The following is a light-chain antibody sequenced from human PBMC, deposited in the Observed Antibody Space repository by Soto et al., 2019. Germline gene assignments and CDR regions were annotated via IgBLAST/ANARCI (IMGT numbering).Light chain of an antibody. CDR3: QQYNSYPRT. Sequence: DIQMTQSPSTLSASVGDSVTLTCRATEVISNWLAWYQQKPGKAPNLLVYKASTLERGVPSRFRGSGSGTEFTLTISNLQPDNFATYYCQQYNSYPRTFGGGTKVDIK. CDR2: KAS. CDR1: EVISNW. J-gene: IGKJ4*01. V-gene: IGKV1-5*03.